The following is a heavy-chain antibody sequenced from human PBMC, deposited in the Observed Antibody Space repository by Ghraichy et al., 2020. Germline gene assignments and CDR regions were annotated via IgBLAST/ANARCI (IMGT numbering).Heavy chain of an antibody. D-gene: IGHD3-22*01. J-gene: IGHJ5*02. Sequence: GGSLRLSCAASGFTLSDYYMSWIRQAPGKGLEWVSHISTTGSTMYYADSVKGRFAISRDNAKKSLHLQMHSLRAEDTAVYYCARDKRYYYDRSAYSDAEWFDPWGQGTLVTVSS. CDR2: ISTTGSTM. CDR1: GFTLSDYY. V-gene: IGHV3-11*01. CDR3: ARDKRYYYDRSAYSDAEWFDP.